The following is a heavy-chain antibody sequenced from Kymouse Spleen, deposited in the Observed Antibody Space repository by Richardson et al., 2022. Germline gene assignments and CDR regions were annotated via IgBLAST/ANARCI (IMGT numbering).Heavy chain of an antibody. CDR2: IKSKTDGGTT. Sequence: EVQLVESGGGLVKPGGSLRLSCAASGFTFSNAWMSWVRQAPGKGLEWVGRIKSKTDGGTTDYAAPVKGRFTISRDDSKNTLYLQMNSLKTEDTAVYYCTFLTGYGAAFDIWGQGTMVTVSS. D-gene: IGHD3-9*01. CDR3: TFLTGYGAAFDI. V-gene: IGHV3-15*01. J-gene: IGHJ3*02. CDR1: GFTFSNAW.